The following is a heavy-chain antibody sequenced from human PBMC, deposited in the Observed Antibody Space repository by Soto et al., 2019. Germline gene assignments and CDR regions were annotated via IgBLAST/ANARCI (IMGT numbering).Heavy chain of an antibody. CDR1: GFTFNIFS. V-gene: IGHV3-48*01. J-gene: IGHJ5*01. CDR2: ITSGSNSI. Sequence: EVQLVESGGGLVQPGGSLRLSCAASGFTFNIFSMNWVRQAPGKELEWISYITSGSNSIYYADSVKGRFTISRDNAKNSRYLQMNNLRAEDTAVYYCARDSATSFDSWGQGTLVTVSS. CDR3: ARDSATSFDS.